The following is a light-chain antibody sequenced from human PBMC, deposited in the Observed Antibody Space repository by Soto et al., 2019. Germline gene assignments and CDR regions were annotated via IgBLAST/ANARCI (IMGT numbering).Light chain of an antibody. CDR2: GSS. Sequence: EIVMTQSPATLSVSPGERATLSCRASQSVSSNLAWYQQKPGQAPGLLIYGSSTRAIGIPARFSGSGSGTEFTLTISSLQSEDSAVYYCQQYNNWPLYTFGQGTKLEIK. CDR1: QSVSSN. CDR3: QQYNNWPLYT. J-gene: IGKJ2*01. V-gene: IGKV3-15*01.